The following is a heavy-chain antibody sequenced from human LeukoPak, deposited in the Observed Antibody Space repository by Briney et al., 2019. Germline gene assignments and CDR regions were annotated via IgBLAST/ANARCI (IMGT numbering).Heavy chain of an antibody. Sequence: PSETLSLTCTVSGGSISSGSYYWSWIRQPAGKGLEWIGRIYYSGSTYYNPSLKSRVTVSVDTSKNQFSLKLSSVTAADTAVYYCARLTSDAAADSWGQGTLVTVSS. CDR3: ARLTSDAAADS. CDR1: GGSISSGSYY. D-gene: IGHD6-13*01. J-gene: IGHJ4*02. CDR2: IYYSGST. V-gene: IGHV4-39*01.